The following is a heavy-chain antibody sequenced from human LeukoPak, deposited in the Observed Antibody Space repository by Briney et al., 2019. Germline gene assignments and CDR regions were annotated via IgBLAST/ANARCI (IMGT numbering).Heavy chain of an antibody. V-gene: IGHV1-2*02. CDR3: ARDHKAVAGTIY. Sequence: ASVKVSCKASGYTFTGYYMHWVRQAPGQGLEWMGWINPNSGGTNYAQKFQGRVTMTRDTSISTAYMELSRLRSDDTAVYYCARDHKAVAGTIYWGQGTLVTVSS. J-gene: IGHJ4*02. D-gene: IGHD6-19*01. CDR1: GYTFTGYY. CDR2: INPNSGGT.